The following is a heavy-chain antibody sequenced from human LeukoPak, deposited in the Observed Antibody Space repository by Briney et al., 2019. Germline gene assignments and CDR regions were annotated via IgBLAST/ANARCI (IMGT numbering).Heavy chain of an antibody. CDR3: ARHKNSGTYPLDF. CDR2: IRYSGST. V-gene: IGHV4-59*08. Sequence: SETLSLTCTVSGDSISGYYWNWIRQPPGRELEYIGFIRYSGSTKYNPSLQSRVTMSVDTSKNQFSLKLTSVTAADTAVYYCARHKNSGTYPLDFWGQGTLVTVSS. CDR1: GDSISGYY. D-gene: IGHD3-10*01. J-gene: IGHJ4*02.